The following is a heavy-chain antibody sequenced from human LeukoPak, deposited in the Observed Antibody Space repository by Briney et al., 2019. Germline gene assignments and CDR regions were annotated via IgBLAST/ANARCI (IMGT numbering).Heavy chain of an antibody. V-gene: IGHV3-21*01. CDR2: ISSSSSYI. CDR3: AREKGTLIRAMAFEM. J-gene: IGHJ3*02. D-gene: IGHD3-10*01. CDR1: GFTFSSYS. Sequence: GGSLRLSCAASGFTFSSYSMNWVRQAPGQGLEWVSSISSSSSYIYYADSVKGRFTISSDNAKNSLYLQINSLTAEDTAVYYCAREKGTLIRAMAFEMWGQGTMVTVSS.